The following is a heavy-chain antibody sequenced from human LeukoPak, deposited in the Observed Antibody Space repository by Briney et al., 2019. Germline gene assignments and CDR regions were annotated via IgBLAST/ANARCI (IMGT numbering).Heavy chain of an antibody. J-gene: IGHJ6*03. CDR1: GFTFTTYS. V-gene: IGHV3-21*01. D-gene: IGHD6-19*01. Sequence: GGSLRLSCAASGFTFTTYSMNWVRQAPGKGLEWVSSITSSSASIYYADSVKGRFTISRDNAKNSLYLQMNSLRAEDTAVYYCAREQWLDYYYYYMDVWDKGTTVTVSS. CDR3: AREQWLDYYYYYMDV. CDR2: ITSSSASI.